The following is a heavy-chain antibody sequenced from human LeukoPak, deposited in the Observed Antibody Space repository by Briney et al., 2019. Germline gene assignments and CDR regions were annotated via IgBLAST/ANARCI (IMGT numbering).Heavy chain of an antibody. CDR3: ARGGHRGDAFDI. CDR2: IIPILGIA. Sequence: SVKVSFKASGGTFSSYAISWVRQAPGQGLEWMGRIIPILGIANYAQKFQGRVTITADKSTSTAYMELSSLRSEDTAVYYCARGGHRGDAFDIWGQGTMVTVSS. J-gene: IGHJ3*02. CDR1: GGTFSSYA. V-gene: IGHV1-69*04. D-gene: IGHD1-14*01.